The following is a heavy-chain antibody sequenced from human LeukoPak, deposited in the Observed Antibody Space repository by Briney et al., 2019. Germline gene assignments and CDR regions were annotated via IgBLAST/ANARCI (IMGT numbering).Heavy chain of an antibody. V-gene: IGHV1-58*01. J-gene: IGHJ4*02. CDR2: IVVGSGNT. D-gene: IGHD5-12*01. CDR3: AAELRGYSGYDY. CDR1: GFTFTSSA. Sequence: SVKVTCKASGFTFTSSAVRWVRQARGQRLEWIGWIVVGSGNTNYAQKFQERVTITRDMSTSTAYMELSSLRSEDTAVYYCAAELRGYSGYDYWGQGTLVTVSS.